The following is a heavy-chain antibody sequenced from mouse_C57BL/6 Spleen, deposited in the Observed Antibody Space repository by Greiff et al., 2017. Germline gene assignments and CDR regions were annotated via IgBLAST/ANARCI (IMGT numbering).Heavy chain of an antibody. D-gene: IGHD3-2*02. Sequence: VQLQQSGTELVKPGASVKLSCKASGYTFTSYWMHWVKQRPGQGLEWIGNINPSNGGTNYNEKFKSKATLTVDKSSSTAYMQLSSLTSEDSAVYYCARKDSTGSRGFAYWGQGTLVTVSA. CDR2: INPSNGGT. V-gene: IGHV1-53*01. J-gene: IGHJ3*01. CDR3: ARKDSTGSRGFAY. CDR1: GYTFTSYW.